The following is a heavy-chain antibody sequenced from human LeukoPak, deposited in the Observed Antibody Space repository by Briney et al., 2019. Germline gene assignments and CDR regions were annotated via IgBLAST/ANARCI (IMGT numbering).Heavy chain of an antibody. J-gene: IGHJ4*02. CDR1: GFTISNTW. CDR3: VESLAY. CDR2: IKRKTDGGTT. D-gene: IGHD3-3*02. V-gene: IGHV3-15*01. Sequence: GGSLRLSCAASGFTISNTWMTWVRQAPGKGLEWVGRIKRKTDGGTTDYAAPVQGRFTISRDDSQYTLYLQMNSLQTEDTALYYCVESLAYWSQGTLVTVSS.